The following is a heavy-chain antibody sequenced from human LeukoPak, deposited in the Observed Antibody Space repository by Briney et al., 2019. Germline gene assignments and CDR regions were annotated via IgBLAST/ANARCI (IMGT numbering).Heavy chain of an antibody. CDR2: MNPSSGST. D-gene: IGHD2-2*01. Sequence: ASVKVSCKASGYTFTSYDINWVRQATGQGLEWMGWMNPSSGSTGYAQKFQDRVAISRNISISTAYMELSTLRSEDTAVYYCARGRSAMRMDVWGKGTTVTVSS. CDR3: ARGRSAMRMDV. V-gene: IGHV1-8*03. J-gene: IGHJ6*04. CDR1: GYTFTSYD.